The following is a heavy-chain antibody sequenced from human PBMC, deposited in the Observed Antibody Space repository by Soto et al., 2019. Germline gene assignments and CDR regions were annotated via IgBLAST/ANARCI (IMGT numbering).Heavy chain of an antibody. CDR3: AKVNGEMATILPFDY. Sequence: EVQLLESGGGLVQPGGSLRLSCAASGFTFSSYAMSWVRQAPGKGLEWVAAISGSGGSTYYADSVKGRLTISRDNSKNTLYLQMNSLRAEDTAVYYCAKVNGEMATILPFDYWGQGTLVTVSS. V-gene: IGHV3-23*01. D-gene: IGHD5-12*01. CDR1: GFTFSSYA. CDR2: ISGSGGST. J-gene: IGHJ4*02.